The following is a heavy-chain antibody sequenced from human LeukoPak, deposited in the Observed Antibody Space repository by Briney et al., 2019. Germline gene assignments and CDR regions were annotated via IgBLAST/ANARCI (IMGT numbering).Heavy chain of an antibody. CDR1: GVSISSSNSY. D-gene: IGHD2-2*01. CDR3: ASRYCSSTSCYFPFDY. Sequence: SETLSLTCTVSGVSISSSNSYWGWIRQPPGKGLEWIGSIYYSGNTYYNASLKSQVSISIDTSKNQFSLKLSSVTAADTAVYYCASRYCSSTSCYFPFDYWGQGTLVTVSS. J-gene: IGHJ4*02. V-gene: IGHV4-39*01. CDR2: IYYSGNT.